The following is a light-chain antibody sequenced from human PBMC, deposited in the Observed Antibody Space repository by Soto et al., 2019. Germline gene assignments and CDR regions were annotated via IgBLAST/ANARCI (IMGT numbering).Light chain of an antibody. Sequence: EIVLTQSPGTLSLSPGERATLSCRASQSVSSNLAWYQQKPGQAPRLLIYGASTRATDVPDRFSGSGSGADFTLSISRLEPEDFAVYYCQQYGSSPPRTSGQGTKVDIK. V-gene: IGKV3-20*01. CDR1: QSVSSN. CDR3: QQYGSSPPRT. CDR2: GAS. J-gene: IGKJ1*01.